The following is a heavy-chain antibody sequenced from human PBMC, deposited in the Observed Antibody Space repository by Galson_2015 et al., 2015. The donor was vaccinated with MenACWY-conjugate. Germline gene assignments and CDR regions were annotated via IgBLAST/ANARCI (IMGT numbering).Heavy chain of an antibody. CDR1: GFTFTDYA. Sequence: SLRLSCAASGFTFTDYAMNWVRRAPGKGLEWLSYIGAAGNPIYYADSVRGRFTISRDDSKNSLYLQMNSLRADDTAVYYCAGDYYDRHFDYWGQGTLVTVSS. V-gene: IGHV3-48*03. J-gene: IGHJ4*02. CDR3: AGDYYDRHFDY. CDR2: IGAAGNPI. D-gene: IGHD3-22*01.